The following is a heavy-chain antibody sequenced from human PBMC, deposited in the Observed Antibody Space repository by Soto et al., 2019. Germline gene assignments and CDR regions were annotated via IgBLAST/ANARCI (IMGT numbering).Heavy chain of an antibody. V-gene: IGHV1-3*01. CDR3: ARENSGYDNYYYYYMDV. D-gene: IGHD5-12*01. Sequence: ASVKVSCKASGYTFTSYAMHWVRQAPGQRLEWMGWINAGNDNTKYSQKFQGRVTITRDTSASTAYMELSSLRSEDTAVYYCARENSGYDNYYYYYMDVWGKGTTVTVSS. CDR1: GYTFTSYA. CDR2: INAGNDNT. J-gene: IGHJ6*03.